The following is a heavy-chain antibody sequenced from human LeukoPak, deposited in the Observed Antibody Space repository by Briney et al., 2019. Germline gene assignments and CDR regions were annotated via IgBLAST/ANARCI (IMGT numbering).Heavy chain of an antibody. CDR2: INHSGST. Sequence: PSETLSLTCAVYGGSFSGYYWSWLRQPPGKGLEWLGEINHSGSTNYNPSLKSRVTISVDTSKNQFSLKLSSVTAADTAVYYCARGRVVPAATGGPTGDYWGQGTLVTVSS. CDR1: GGSFSGYY. D-gene: IGHD2-2*01. V-gene: IGHV4-34*01. CDR3: ARGRVVPAATGGPTGDY. J-gene: IGHJ4*02.